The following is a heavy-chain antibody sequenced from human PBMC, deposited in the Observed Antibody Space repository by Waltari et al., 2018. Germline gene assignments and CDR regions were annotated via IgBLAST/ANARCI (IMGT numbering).Heavy chain of an antibody. V-gene: IGHV4-61*02. D-gene: IGHD2-21*02. CDR1: GGSIASGNYY. J-gene: IGHJ3*02. CDR3: ASESTLCGGDCNDAFDI. CDR2: IYSDGGT. Sequence: QVQLQESGPGLVEPSQTLSLTCTVSGGSIASGNYYWSWIRQPAGKGLEWIGRIYSDGGTNYNPSLRTRVTRSLGRSKNHVSLNVGSVTAADTAVYFWASESTLCGGDCNDAFDIWGQGTTVTVSS.